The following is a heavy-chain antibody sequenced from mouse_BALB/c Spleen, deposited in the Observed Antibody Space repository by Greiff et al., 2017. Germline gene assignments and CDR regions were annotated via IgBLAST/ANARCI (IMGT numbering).Heavy chain of an antibody. V-gene: IGHV1-5*01. J-gene: IGHJ3*01. CDR1: GYTFPSYW. D-gene: IGHD2-3*01. CDR3: TRPYDGYVPWFAY. CDR2: IYPGNSDT. Sequence: VQLQQSGTVLARPGASVKMSCKASGYTFPSYWMHWVKQRPGQGLEWIGAIYPGNSDTSYNQKFKGKATLTAVTSTSTAYMELSSLTNEDSAVYYCTRPYDGYVPWFAYWGQGTLVTVSA.